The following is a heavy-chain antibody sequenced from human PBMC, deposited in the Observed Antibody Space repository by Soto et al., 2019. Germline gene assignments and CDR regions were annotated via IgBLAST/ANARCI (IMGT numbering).Heavy chain of an antibody. D-gene: IGHD3-10*01. CDR3: ARDETPSNPMVRGVIEYYFDY. CDR1: GYTFTGYY. V-gene: IGHV1-2*04. CDR2: INPNSGGT. Sequence: ASVKVSCKASGYTFTGYYMHWVRQAPGQGLEWMGWINPNSGGTNYAQKFQGWVTMTRDTSISTAYMELSRLRSDDTAVYYCARDETPSNPMVRGVIEYYFDYWGQGTLVTVSS. J-gene: IGHJ4*02.